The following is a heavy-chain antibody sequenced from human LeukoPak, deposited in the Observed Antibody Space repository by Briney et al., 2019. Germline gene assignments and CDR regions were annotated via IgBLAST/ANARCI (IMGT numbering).Heavy chain of an antibody. CDR3: ATSVTGYSSRFYY. Sequence: GGSLRLSCAASGFTFNSYDMQWVRQSPGKGLEWVTFILYDGSDKYYVDSVEGRFTISRDNFKNTLYLQMNSLRAEDTAVYYCATSVTGYSSRFYYWGQGTLVTVSP. J-gene: IGHJ4*02. CDR2: ILYDGSDK. D-gene: IGHD6-19*01. CDR1: GFTFNSYD. V-gene: IGHV3-30*02.